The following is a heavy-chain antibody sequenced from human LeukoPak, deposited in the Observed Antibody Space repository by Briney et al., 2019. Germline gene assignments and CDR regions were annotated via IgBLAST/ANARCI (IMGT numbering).Heavy chain of an antibody. CDR1: RGSISNSGYY. V-gene: IGHV4-39*01. D-gene: IGHD3-16*01. CDR3: ARGGSRLTTAGDLDY. Sequence: PSETLSLTCTVSRGSISNSGYYWGWIRQPPGKGLEWIGSIYYSGSTYYSPSLKNRVTISVDTSRNQFSLKLTSVTAADTAVYYCARGGSRLTTAGDLDYWGQGAQVTVSS. CDR2: IYYSGST. J-gene: IGHJ4*02.